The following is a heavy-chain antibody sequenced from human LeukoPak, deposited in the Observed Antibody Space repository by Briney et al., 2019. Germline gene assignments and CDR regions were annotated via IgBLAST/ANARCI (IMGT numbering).Heavy chain of an antibody. Sequence: AAVKVSCKASGYTFTGYYMHWVRQAPGQGLEWMGWINPNSGGTNYAQKFQGRVTMTRDTSISTAYMELSRLRSDDTAVYYCARDHMITFGGVIAGLVYFDYWGQGTLVTVSS. CDR1: GYTFTGYY. V-gene: IGHV1-2*02. CDR3: ARDHMITFGGVIAGLVYFDY. CDR2: INPNSGGT. J-gene: IGHJ4*02. D-gene: IGHD3-16*02.